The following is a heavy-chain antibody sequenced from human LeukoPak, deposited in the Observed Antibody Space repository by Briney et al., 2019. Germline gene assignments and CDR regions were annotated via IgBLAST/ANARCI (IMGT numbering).Heavy chain of an antibody. CDR3: AREGDTAMVLVY. CDR1: GGSFSGYY. D-gene: IGHD5-18*01. CDR2: INHSGST. V-gene: IGHV4-34*01. Sequence: ASETLSLTCAVYGGSFSGYYWSWIRQPPGKGLEWIGEINHSGSTNYNPSLKSRVTISVDTSKNQFSLKLSSVTAADTAVYYCAREGDTAMVLVYWGQGTLVTVSS. J-gene: IGHJ4*02.